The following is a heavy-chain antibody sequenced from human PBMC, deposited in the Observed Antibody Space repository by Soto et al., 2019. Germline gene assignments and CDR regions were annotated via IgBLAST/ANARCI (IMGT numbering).Heavy chain of an antibody. CDR2: ISSSSSYI. CDR3: ARDWEPVYSSSWYEDKTARYYYGMDV. V-gene: IGHV3-21*01. J-gene: IGHJ6*02. CDR1: GFTFSSYS. Sequence: GGSLRLSCAASGFTFSSYSMNWVRQAPGKGLEWVSSISSSSSYIYYADSVEGRFTISRDNAKNSLYLQMNSLRAEDTAVYYCARDWEPVYSSSWYEDKTARYYYGMDVWGQGTTVTVSS. D-gene: IGHD6-13*01.